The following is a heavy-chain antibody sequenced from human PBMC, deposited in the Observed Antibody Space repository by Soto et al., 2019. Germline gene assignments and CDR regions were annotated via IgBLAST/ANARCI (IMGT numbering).Heavy chain of an antibody. CDR3: AREGITIFGVVTMEHYYYFGMDV. CDR2: IIPIFGTA. V-gene: IGHV1-69*13. J-gene: IGHJ6*02. CDR1: GGTFSSYA. D-gene: IGHD3-3*01. Sequence: ASVKVSCKASGGTFSSYAISWVRQAPGQGLEWMGGIIPIFGTANYAQKFQGRVTITADESTSTAYMELSSLRSEDTAVYYCAREGITIFGVVTMEHYYYFGMDVWGQGTTVTVSS.